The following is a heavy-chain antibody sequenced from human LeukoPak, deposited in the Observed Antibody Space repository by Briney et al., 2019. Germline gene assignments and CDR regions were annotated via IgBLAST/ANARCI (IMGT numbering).Heavy chain of an antibody. CDR1: GFTFDDYA. J-gene: IGHJ4*02. CDR2: ISGDGHTT. D-gene: IGHD3/OR15-3a*01. CDR3: ATIGLGAY. Sequence: GGSLRLSCAASGFTFDDYAIHWVRHAPGRGLEWVSLISGDGHTTYYADSVKGRFTISRDNAKSTVYLQMNSLRAEDTAVYYCATIGLGAYWGQGTLVTVSS. V-gene: IGHV3-43*02.